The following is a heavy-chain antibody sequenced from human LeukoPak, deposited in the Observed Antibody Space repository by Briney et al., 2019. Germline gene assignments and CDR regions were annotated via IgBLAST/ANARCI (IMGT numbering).Heavy chain of an antibody. CDR3: AKGRIAARRAPYYYYYMDV. CDR2: IWYDGSNK. CDR1: GFTFSSYG. Sequence: GGSLRLSCAAPGFTFSSYGMHWVRQAPGKRLERGAVIWYDGSNKYYADSVKGRFTISRDNSKNTLYLQMNSLRAEDTAVYYCAKGRIAARRAPYYYYYMDVWGKGTTVTVSS. D-gene: IGHD6-6*01. J-gene: IGHJ6*03. V-gene: IGHV3-33*06.